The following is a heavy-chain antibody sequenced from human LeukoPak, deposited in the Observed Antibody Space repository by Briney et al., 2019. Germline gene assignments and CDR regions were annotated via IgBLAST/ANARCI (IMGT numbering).Heavy chain of an antibody. Sequence: GGSLRLSCVASGFSFSTYEMNWVRQAPGKGLEWVAYISTSGSSVYYADSLKGRFTVSRDNAKSSLFLQVDSLTVADTAVYYCGRVCREVTTGYFDDWGQGTLVAVSS. CDR1: GFSFSTYE. V-gene: IGHV3-48*03. J-gene: IGHJ4*02. D-gene: IGHD2-21*02. CDR2: ISTSGSSV. CDR3: GRVCREVTTGYFDD.